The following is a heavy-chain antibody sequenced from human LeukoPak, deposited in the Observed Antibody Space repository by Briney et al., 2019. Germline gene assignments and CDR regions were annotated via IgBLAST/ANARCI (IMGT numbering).Heavy chain of an antibody. CDR1: GYTFTSYG. CDR2: ISAYNGNT. CDR3: ATELIHSGHPSY. D-gene: IGHD5-12*01. Sequence: ASVKVSCKASGYTFTSYGISWVRQAPGQGLEWMGWISAYNGNTNYAQKLQGRVTMTEDTSTDTAYMELSSLRSEDTAVYYCATELIHSGHPSYWGQGTLVTVSS. J-gene: IGHJ4*02. V-gene: IGHV1-18*01.